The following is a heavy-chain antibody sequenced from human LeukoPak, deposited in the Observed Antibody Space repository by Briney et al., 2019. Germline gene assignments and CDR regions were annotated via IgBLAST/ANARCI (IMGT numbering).Heavy chain of an antibody. CDR1: GFTVSSNY. D-gene: IGHD3-22*01. V-gene: IGHV3-53*01. Sequence: GGSLRLSCAASGFTVSSNYMSWVRQAPGKGLEWVSVIYSGGSTYYADSVKGRFTISRDNSKNTLYLQMNSLIAEDTAVYYCAKNGPDTYYDSSGYYHYWGQGTLVTVSS. CDR3: AKNGPDTYYDSSGYYHY. CDR2: IYSGGST. J-gene: IGHJ4*02.